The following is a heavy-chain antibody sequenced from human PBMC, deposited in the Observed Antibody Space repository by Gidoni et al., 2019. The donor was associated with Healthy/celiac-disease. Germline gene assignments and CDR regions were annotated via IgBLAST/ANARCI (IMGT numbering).Heavy chain of an antibody. V-gene: IGHV3-48*02. CDR2: ISSSSSTI. Sequence: EVQLVESGGGLVQPGGSLRLSCAASGFTFSSYSMNWVRQAPGKGLEWVSYISSSSSTIYYADSVKGRFTISRDNAKNSLYLQMNSLRDEDTAVYYCARGESYYYYDSSGPFDIWGQGTMVTVSS. J-gene: IGHJ3*02. CDR3: ARGESYYYYDSSGPFDI. CDR1: GFTFSSYS. D-gene: IGHD3-22*01.